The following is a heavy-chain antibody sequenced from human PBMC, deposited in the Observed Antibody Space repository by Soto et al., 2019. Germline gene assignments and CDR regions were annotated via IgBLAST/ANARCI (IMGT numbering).Heavy chain of an antibody. CDR2: ISAYNGNT. V-gene: IGHV1-18*01. Sequence: QVQLVQSGAEVKKPGASVKVSCKASGYTFTSYGISWVRQAPGQGLEWMGWISAYNGNTNYAQKLQGRVTMTTDTSTSTAYMELRSLRSDDTAVYYCARDPVGYCSGGSCYRGGSGYYYYGMDVWGQGTTVTVSS. D-gene: IGHD2-15*01. CDR1: GYTFTSYG. J-gene: IGHJ6*02. CDR3: ARDPVGYCSGGSCYRGGSGYYYYGMDV.